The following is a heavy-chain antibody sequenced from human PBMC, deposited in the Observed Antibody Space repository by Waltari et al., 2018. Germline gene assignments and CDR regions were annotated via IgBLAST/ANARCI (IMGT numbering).Heavy chain of an antibody. CDR1: GGSFSGYH. Sequence: QVQPQQWGAGLLKPSETLSLTCAVHGGSFSGYHWRWIRQPPGKGLEWIGESNHSGSTNYHPSLKSRVTISVDTSKNQFSLKLSSVTAADTAVYYCATVLYDSSGYGPDYWGQGTLVTVSS. D-gene: IGHD3-22*01. V-gene: IGHV4-34*01. CDR2: SNHSGST. J-gene: IGHJ4*02. CDR3: ATVLYDSSGYGPDY.